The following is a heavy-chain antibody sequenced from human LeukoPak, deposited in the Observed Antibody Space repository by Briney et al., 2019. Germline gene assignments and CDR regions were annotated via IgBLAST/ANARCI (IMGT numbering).Heavy chain of an antibody. V-gene: IGHV3-21*01. CDR1: GFTFSSYS. CDR2: ISSSSSYI. D-gene: IGHD3-10*01. CDR3: ARGLRGPPVYMDV. J-gene: IGHJ6*03. Sequence: GGSLRLSCVASGFTFSSYSVNWVRQAPGKGLEWVSSISSSSSYIYYADSVKGRFTISRDNAKNSLYLQMNSLRAEDTAVYYCARGLRGPPVYMDVWGKGTTVTVSS.